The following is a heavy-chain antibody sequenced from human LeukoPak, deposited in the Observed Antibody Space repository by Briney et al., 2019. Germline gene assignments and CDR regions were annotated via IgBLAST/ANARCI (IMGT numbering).Heavy chain of an antibody. J-gene: IGHJ4*02. D-gene: IGHD6-19*01. CDR1: GFTFSSYG. V-gene: IGHV3-23*01. Sequence: PGGSLRLSCAASGFTFSSYGMSWVRQAPGKGLEWVSAISGSGGSTYYADSVKGRFTISRDNSKNTLYLQMNSLRAEDTAVYYCAIGQWLAFDYWGQGTLVTVSS. CDR2: ISGSGGST. CDR3: AIGQWLAFDY.